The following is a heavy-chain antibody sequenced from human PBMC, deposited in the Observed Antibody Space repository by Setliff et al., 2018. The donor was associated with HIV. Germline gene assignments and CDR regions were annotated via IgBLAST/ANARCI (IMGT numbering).Heavy chain of an antibody. J-gene: IGHJ3*01. V-gene: IGHV3-23*01. CDR3: AKPTIGIYPRSFDL. CDR2: VSPGSHTT. D-gene: IGHD1-26*01. Sequence: GGSLRLSCEASGFAFSIFDMNWVRQSPGKGLEWVSGVSPGSHTTYYAESVKGRFTVSRDDSNNMLFLQMTSLGDDDTAIYYCAKPTIGIYPRSFDLWGPGTMVTVSS. CDR1: GFAFSIFD.